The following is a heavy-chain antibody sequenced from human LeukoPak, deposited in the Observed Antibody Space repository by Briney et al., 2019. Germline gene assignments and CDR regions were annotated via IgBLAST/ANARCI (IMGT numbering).Heavy chain of an antibody. J-gene: IGHJ6*02. V-gene: IGHV3-64D*09. Sequence: GGSLRLSCSASGFTFSSYAMHWVRQAPGKGLEYVPAISSNGGSTYYADSVKGRFTISRDNSKNTLYLQMSSLRAEDTAVYYCVKDRAAAGTGYYYGMDVWGQGTTVTVSS. CDR2: ISSNGGST. CDR1: GFTFSSYA. CDR3: VKDRAAAGTGYYYGMDV. D-gene: IGHD6-13*01.